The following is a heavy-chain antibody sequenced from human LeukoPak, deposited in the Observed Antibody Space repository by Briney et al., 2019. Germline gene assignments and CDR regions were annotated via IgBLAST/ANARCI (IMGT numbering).Heavy chain of an antibody. D-gene: IGHD3-22*01. CDR2: ISGNGGNT. J-gene: IGHJ2*01. CDR3: ARAIVYWFFDL. V-gene: IGHV3-23*01. Sequence: GGTLRLSCAASGFTFTNYGMSWVRQAPGKGLEWVSAISGNGGNTYYADSVKGRFTISRDNSKNTLYLQMNSLRAEDTALYYCARAIVYWFFDLWGRGTLVTVSS. CDR1: GFTFTNYG.